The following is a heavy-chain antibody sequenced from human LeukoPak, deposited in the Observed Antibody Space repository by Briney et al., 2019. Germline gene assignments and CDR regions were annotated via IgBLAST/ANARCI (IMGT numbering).Heavy chain of an antibody. CDR2: IDPNTGYS. V-gene: IGHV1-2*02. Sequence: ASVKVSCKASEYTFTGYYIHWVRQAPGQGLEWMGWIDPNTGYSNYVQKFQGRVTMTRDTSISTAYMELSRLRSDDTAFYYCARIRYCGGISCYYIDYWGQGTLVTVSA. CDR1: EYTFTGYY. J-gene: IGHJ4*02. CDR3: ARIRYCGGISCYYIDY. D-gene: IGHD2-2*01.